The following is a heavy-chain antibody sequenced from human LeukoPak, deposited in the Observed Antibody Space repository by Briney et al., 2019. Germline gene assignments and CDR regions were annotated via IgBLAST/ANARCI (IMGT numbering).Heavy chain of an antibody. V-gene: IGHV4-59*08. CDR1: GGSISGYY. CDR3: ARHYDPPSYYSNYFDS. D-gene: IGHD3-22*01. CDR2: VYSTGST. Sequence: PSETLSLTCTVSGGSISGYYWSWLRQPPGKGLEWIGYVYSTGSTYYNPSLKSRVTISLDTSNKQFSLNLISVTAADTAMYYCARHYDPPSYYSNYFDSWGQGTLITVSS. J-gene: IGHJ4*02.